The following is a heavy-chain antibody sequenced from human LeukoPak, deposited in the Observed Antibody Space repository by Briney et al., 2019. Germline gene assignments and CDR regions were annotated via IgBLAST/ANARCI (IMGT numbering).Heavy chain of an antibody. Sequence: SETLSLTCTVSGGSITSYYWSWMRQPPGKGLEWIGYIHYSGSTNYNPSLKSRVTISLDTSRTQLSLKLTSLTAADTAVYYCASTEWNYARWGQGTLVTVSS. CDR3: ASTEWNYAR. J-gene: IGHJ4*02. V-gene: IGHV4-59*08. CDR1: GGSITSYY. D-gene: IGHD1-7*01. CDR2: IHYSGST.